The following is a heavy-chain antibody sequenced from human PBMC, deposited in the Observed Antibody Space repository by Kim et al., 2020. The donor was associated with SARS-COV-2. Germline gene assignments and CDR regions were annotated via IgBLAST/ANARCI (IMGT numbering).Heavy chain of an antibody. J-gene: IGHJ6*02. D-gene: IGHD3-3*02. V-gene: IGHV3-9*01. CDR1: GFDFEDYA. Sequence: GGSLRLSCAASGFDFEDYAMHWVRQVPGKGLEWVAGMSWTNGVTAYADSVKGRFIISRDNAKRSLYLQMNTLRTEDTALYYCTRDKISRIYCYYYGMGVWSQGTTVTVS. CDR3: TRDKISRIYCYYYGMGV. CDR2: MSWTNGVT.